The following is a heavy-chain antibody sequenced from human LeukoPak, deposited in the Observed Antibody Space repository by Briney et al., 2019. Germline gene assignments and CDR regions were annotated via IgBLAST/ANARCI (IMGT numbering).Heavy chain of an antibody. CDR1: GGSISSYY. V-gene: IGHV4-59*01. CDR2: IYYSGST. Sequence: SETLSLTCTVSGGSISSYYWSWLRQPPGKGLEWIGYIYYSGSTNYNPSLKSRVTISVDTSKNQFSLKLSSVTAADTAVYYCARAPFYSRDGYYFDYWGQGTLVTVSS. D-gene: IGHD5-24*01. CDR3: ARAPFYSRDGYYFDY. J-gene: IGHJ4*02.